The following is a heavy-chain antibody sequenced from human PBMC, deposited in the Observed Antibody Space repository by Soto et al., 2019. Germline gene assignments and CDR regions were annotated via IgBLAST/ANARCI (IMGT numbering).Heavy chain of an antibody. J-gene: IGHJ4*02. CDR1: GYNFPYFW. CDR3: APLQRLDY. D-gene: IGHD5-18*01. CDR2: IDPSDSYT. V-gene: IGHV5-10-1*01. Sequence: PGESLKISCEGSGYNFPYFWITWVRQMPGKGLEWMGTIDPSDSYTDYSPSFQGHVSLSADNSKNTLYLQMNSLRAEDTAVYYCAPLQRLDYWGQGTLVTVSS.